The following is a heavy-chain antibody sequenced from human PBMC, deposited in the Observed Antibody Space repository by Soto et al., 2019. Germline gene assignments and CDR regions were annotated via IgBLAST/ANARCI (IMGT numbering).Heavy chain of an antibody. V-gene: IGHV3-23*01. CDR3: ARGSSGYISSWYYFDY. D-gene: IGHD6-13*01. CDR1: GFTFTDYA. J-gene: IGHJ4*02. Sequence: EVQLLESGGGLVQPGGSLRLSCAASGFTFTDYALSWVRQAPGKGLEWVATISGIGGSTYLADSVKGRLSISRDNSKNTVSLLMNSLGAEDTAVYFCARGSSGYISSWYYFDYWGRGTLVTVSS. CDR2: ISGIGGST.